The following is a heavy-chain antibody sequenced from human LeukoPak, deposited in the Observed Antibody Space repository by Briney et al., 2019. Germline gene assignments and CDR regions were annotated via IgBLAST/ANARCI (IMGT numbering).Heavy chain of an antibody. J-gene: IGHJ4*02. D-gene: IGHD3-22*01. CDR2: ISGSGGST. V-gene: IGHV3-23*01. CDR1: GFTFSSYA. Sequence: GGSLRLFCAASGFTFSSYAMSWVRQAPGKGLEWVSAISGSGGSTYYADSVEGRFTISRDNSKNTLYLQMNSLRAEDTAVYYCAKGSRYYYDSSGPRARYYFDYWGQGTLVTVSS. CDR3: AKGSRYYYDSSGPRARYYFDY.